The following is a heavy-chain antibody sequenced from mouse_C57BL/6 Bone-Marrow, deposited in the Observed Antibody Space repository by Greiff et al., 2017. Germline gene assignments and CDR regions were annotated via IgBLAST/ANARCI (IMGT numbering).Heavy chain of an antibody. CDR3: ADYCGSSAAWFAY. D-gene: IGHD1-1*01. Sequence: VQLQQSGPVLVKPGASVKMSCKASGYTFTDYYMNWVKQSHGKSLEWIGVINPYNGGTSYNQKFKGKATLTVDKSSSTAYMELNSLTSEDSAVYYCADYCGSSAAWFAYWGQGTLVTVSA. J-gene: IGHJ3*01. CDR2: INPYNGGT. CDR1: GYTFTDYY. V-gene: IGHV1-19*01.